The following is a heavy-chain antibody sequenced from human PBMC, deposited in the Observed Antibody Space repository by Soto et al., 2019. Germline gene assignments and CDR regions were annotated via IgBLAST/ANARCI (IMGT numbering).Heavy chain of an antibody. CDR3: TQPPPGLDV. CDR2: IRSKPNSYAT. CDR1: GFTFSGSA. V-gene: IGHV3-73*02. Sequence: EVQLVESGGGLVQPGGSLKLSCAASGFTFSGSAMHWVRQASGKGLEWVGRIRSKPNSYATAYAASVKGRLTISRDESNNTAYLQMNSLKNEDTAVYSCTQPPPGLDVWGQGTKVTVSS. J-gene: IGHJ6*02.